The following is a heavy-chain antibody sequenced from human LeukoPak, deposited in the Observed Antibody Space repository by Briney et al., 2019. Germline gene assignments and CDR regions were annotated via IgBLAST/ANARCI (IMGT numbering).Heavy chain of an antibody. Sequence: ASVKVSCKASGYTFTGHYMHWVRQAPGQGLEWMGWINPNSGGSNYAQKFQGRVTMTRDTSISTAYMELGRLRSDDTAVYYCARGFDLSYYYYMDVWGKGTTVTVSS. J-gene: IGHJ6*03. V-gene: IGHV1-2*02. CDR2: INPNSGGS. CDR1: GYTFTGHY. CDR3: ARGFDLSYYYYMDV. D-gene: IGHD3-9*01.